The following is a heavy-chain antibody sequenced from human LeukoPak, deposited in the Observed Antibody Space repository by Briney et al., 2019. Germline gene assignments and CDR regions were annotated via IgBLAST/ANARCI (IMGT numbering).Heavy chain of an antibody. D-gene: IGHD2-2*02. CDR3: ARYCSSTSCYMGCAFDI. V-gene: IGHV4-61*02. Sequence: SQTLSLTCTVSGGSISSGSYYWSWIRQPAGKGLEWIGRIYTSGSTNYNPSLKSRVTISVDTSKNQFSLKLSSVTAADTAVYYCARYCSSTSCYMGCAFDIWGQGTMVTVSS. J-gene: IGHJ3*02. CDR2: IYTSGST. CDR1: GGSISSGSYY.